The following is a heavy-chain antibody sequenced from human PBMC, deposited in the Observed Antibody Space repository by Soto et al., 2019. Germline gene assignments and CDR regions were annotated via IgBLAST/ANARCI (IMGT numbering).Heavy chain of an antibody. Sequence: QVQLVQSGAEVKKPGASVKVSCKASGYTFTSYDINWVRQATGQGLEWMGWMNPNSGNTGYAQKFQGRVTMTRNTSISTAYMELSSLRCEDTAVYYCARGSGYYDFWGGYSNPEGFDPWGQGTLVTVSS. D-gene: IGHD3-3*01. CDR2: MNPNSGNT. V-gene: IGHV1-8*01. J-gene: IGHJ5*02. CDR1: GYTFTSYD. CDR3: ARGSGYYDFWGGYSNPEGFDP.